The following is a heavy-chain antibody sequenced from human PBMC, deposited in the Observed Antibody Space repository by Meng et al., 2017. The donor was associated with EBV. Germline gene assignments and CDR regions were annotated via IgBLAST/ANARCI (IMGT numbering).Heavy chain of an antibody. D-gene: IGHD3-22*01. J-gene: IGHJ4*02. CDR1: GGSSSSSNW. V-gene: IGHV4-4*02. Sequence: QVQLEGPGPGPVTPSVSLSLTCTGSGGSSSSSNWWSWVRQPPGKGLEWIGEIYHSGSTNYNPSLKSRVTISVDKSKNQFSLKLSSVTAADTAVYYCARRSLDYYDSSGFDYWGQGTLVTVSS. CDR3: ARRSLDYYDSSGFDY. CDR2: IYHSGST.